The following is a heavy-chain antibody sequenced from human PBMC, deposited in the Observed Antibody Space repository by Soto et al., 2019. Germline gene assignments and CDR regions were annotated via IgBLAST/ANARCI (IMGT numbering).Heavy chain of an antibody. CDR1: GFTFSSYA. CDR2: ISYDGSNK. V-gene: IGHV3-30-3*01. D-gene: IGHD6-6*01. J-gene: IGHJ6*02. Sequence: QVQLVESGGGVVQPGRSLRLSCAASGFTFSSYAMHWVRQAPGKGLEWVAVISYDGSNKYYADSVKGRFTISRDNSKNTLYLQMNSLRAEDTAVYYCARSSASSIAARGGGASYYYYGMDVWGQGTTVTVSS. CDR3: ARSSASSIAARGGGASYYYYGMDV.